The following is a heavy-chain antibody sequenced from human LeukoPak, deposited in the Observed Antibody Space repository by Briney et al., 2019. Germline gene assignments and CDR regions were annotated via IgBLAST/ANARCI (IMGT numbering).Heavy chain of an antibody. CDR3: ARGFGELLSTLGMDV. D-gene: IGHD3-10*01. CDR1: GFTFSNYW. CDR2: INQVESQK. Sequence: GGSLRLSCAASGFTFSNYWLSWVRQAPGKGLEWVANINQVESQKYYVDSVKGRFTISRDNAKNSLYLQMNSLRAEDTAVYYCARGFGELLSTLGMDVWGKGTTVTVSS. V-gene: IGHV3-7*01. J-gene: IGHJ6*04.